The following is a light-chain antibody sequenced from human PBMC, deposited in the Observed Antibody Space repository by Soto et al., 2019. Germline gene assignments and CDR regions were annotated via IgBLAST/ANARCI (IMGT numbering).Light chain of an antibody. CDR2: KAS. J-gene: IGKJ2*01. V-gene: IGKV1-5*03. CDR3: QQYNPYSST. CDR1: QSISSW. Sequence: DIQMTQSPSTLSASVGDRVTITCRASQSISSWLAWFQQKPGKAPKLLIYKASSLQSGVPSRFSGSESGTEFNLTISSLQPDDFATYYCQQYNPYSSTFGQGTKLVIK.